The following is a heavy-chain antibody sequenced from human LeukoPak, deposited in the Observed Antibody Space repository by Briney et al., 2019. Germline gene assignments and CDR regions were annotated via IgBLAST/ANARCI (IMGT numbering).Heavy chain of an antibody. CDR3: ARQNGYNPDY. V-gene: IGHV1-2*02. Sequence: GASVKVSCKASGYTFSNYYMHWVRQAPGQGLEWMGWINPNSGGTNYAQKFQGRVTMTRDTSISTAYMELSGLRSDDTAVYYCARQNGYNPDYWGPGTLVTVAS. J-gene: IGHJ4*02. D-gene: IGHD5-24*01. CDR2: INPNSGGT. CDR1: GYTFSNYY.